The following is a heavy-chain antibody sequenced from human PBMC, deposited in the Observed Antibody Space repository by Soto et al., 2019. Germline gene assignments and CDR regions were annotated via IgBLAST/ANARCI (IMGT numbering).Heavy chain of an antibody. Sequence: QVQLQESGPGLVKPSQTLSLTCTVSGGSISSGGYYWSWIRQHPGKGLEWIGYIYYSGSTYYNPSLKSRVTISVDTSRNQFSLKLSSVTAADTAVYYCARQDLGDYYGSGSYSTFDYWGQGTLVTVSS. CDR2: IYYSGST. J-gene: IGHJ4*02. V-gene: IGHV4-31*03. D-gene: IGHD3-10*01. CDR1: GGSISSGGYY. CDR3: ARQDLGDYYGSGSYSTFDY.